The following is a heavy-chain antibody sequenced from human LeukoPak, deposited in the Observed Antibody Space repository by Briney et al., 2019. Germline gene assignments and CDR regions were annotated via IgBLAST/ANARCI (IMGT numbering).Heavy chain of an antibody. CDR1: GGSISSGGYY. D-gene: IGHD6-19*01. Sequence: SQTLSLTCTVSGGSISSGGYYWSWIRQHPGKGLEWIGYIYYSGSTYYNPSLKSRVTISVDTSKNQFSLKLSSVTAADTAVYYCARAAYSSGLQDYWGQGTLVTVSS. CDR2: IYYSGST. J-gene: IGHJ4*02. CDR3: ARAAYSSGLQDY. V-gene: IGHV4-31*03.